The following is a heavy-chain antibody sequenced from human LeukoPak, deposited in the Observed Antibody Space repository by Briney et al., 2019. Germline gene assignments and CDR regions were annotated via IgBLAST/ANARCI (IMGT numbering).Heavy chain of an antibody. Sequence: GGSLRLSCAASGFTFSTYWMHWVRQAPGKGLVWVSRINPDGTTTSYADSVKGRFTISRDNAKDTVYLQMNSLRAEDTAVYYCAKGALGLYSSSWHAKWDGMDVWGQGTTVTVSS. CDR3: AKGALGLYSSSWHAKWDGMDV. D-gene: IGHD6-13*01. CDR2: INPDGTTT. CDR1: GFTFSTYW. V-gene: IGHV3-74*01. J-gene: IGHJ6*02.